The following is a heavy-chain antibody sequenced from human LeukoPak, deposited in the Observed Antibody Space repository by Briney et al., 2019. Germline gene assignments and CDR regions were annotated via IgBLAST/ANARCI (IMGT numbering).Heavy chain of an antibody. CDR1: GFTFSSYA. V-gene: IGHV3-23*01. Sequence: GGSLRLSCAASGFTFSSYAMSWVRQAPGKGLEWVSAISGSGGSTYYADSVKGRFTISRDNTKNTLYLQMNSLRAEDTAVYYCAKSVFRGVHCADYWGQGTLVTVSS. CDR3: AKSVFRGVHCADY. CDR2: ISGSGGST. J-gene: IGHJ4*02. D-gene: IGHD3-10*01.